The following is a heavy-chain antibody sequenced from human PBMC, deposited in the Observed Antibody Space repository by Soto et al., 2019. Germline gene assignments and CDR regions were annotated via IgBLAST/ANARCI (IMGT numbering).Heavy chain of an antibody. CDR3: ARGGGYGDGYYLDY. J-gene: IGHJ4*02. CDR1: GGSLSGYY. V-gene: IGHV4-34*01. CDR2: INHSGST. Sequence: QVQLQQWGAGLLKPSETLSLTCAVYGGSLSGYYWDWIRQPPGKGLEWIGEINHSGSTNYNPSLKSRVTISVDTSMTQFSLKLSSVAAADTAVYYCARGGGYGDGYYLDYWGQGTLVTVSS. D-gene: IGHD4-17*01.